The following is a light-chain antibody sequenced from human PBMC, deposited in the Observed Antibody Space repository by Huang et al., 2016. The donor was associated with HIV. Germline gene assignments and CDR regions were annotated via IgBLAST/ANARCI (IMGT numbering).Light chain of an antibody. CDR3: QHYGTSPQT. V-gene: IGKV3-20*01. Sequence: EIVLTQSPGTLSLSPGEGATLSCRASQSINHNYLAWFQQKPGQPPSLLIYVASSRSTGVPDRFTGSGSGTDFNLTISRLETEDFAMYFCQHYGTSPQTFGQGTKLEIK. J-gene: IGKJ2*01. CDR2: VAS. CDR1: QSINHNY.